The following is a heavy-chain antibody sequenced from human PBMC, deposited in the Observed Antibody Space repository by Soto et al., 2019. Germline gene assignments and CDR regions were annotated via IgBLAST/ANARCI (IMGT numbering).Heavy chain of an antibody. J-gene: IGHJ4*02. CDR3: ARATESHYFDY. V-gene: IGHV4-31*01. CDR1: GASITSSGYY. CDR2: IYYRGTT. Sequence: QVQLQESGPGLVKPSQTLSLTCTLSGASITSSGYYWSWIRLHPGEGLEWIGYIYYRGTTYYNPSLKSPVTISTDTSKKEFSLILTSVTAADTAVYYCARATESHYFDYWGRGILVTVTS.